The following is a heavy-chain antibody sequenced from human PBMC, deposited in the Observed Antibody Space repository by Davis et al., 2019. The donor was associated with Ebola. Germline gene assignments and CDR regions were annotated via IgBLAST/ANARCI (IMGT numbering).Heavy chain of an antibody. J-gene: IGHJ4*02. CDR1: GFTFSSYS. V-gene: IGHV4-34*01. Sequence: GSLRLSCAASGFTFSSYSMNWVRQAPGKGLEWIGEINHSGSTNYNPSLKSRVTISVDTSKNQFSLKVNSVTAADTAVYFCARGGAQTYHYGSGSYSFVYYFDYWGQGTLVTVSS. CDR2: INHSGST. D-gene: IGHD3-10*01. CDR3: ARGGAQTYHYGSGSYSFVYYFDY.